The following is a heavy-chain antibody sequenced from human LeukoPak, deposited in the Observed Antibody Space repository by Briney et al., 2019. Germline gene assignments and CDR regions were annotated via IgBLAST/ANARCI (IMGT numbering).Heavy chain of an antibody. J-gene: IGHJ3*02. CDR1: GGSISSYY. Sequence: SETLSLTCTVSGGSISSYYWSWIRQPPGKGLEWIGYIYYSGSTNYNPSLKSRVTISVDTSKNQFSLKLSSVTAADTAVYYCASEGGDGYNYAFDIWGQGTMVTVSS. D-gene: IGHD5-24*01. V-gene: IGHV4-59*01. CDR3: ASEGGDGYNYAFDI. CDR2: IYYSGST.